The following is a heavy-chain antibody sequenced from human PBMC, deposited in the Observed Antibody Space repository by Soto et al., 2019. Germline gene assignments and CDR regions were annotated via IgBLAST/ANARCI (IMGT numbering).Heavy chain of an antibody. CDR1: GFPFSSYW. CDR3: AREYYGLLTGYYTDY. V-gene: IGHV3-74*01. Sequence: EVQLVESGGDLVQRGGSLRLSCAASGFPFSSYWMHWVRHTPGKGLDWVARISGDGVTTYYADSVTGRFTVSRDNAKNTLPRQISGLRAEDTAVYYCAREYYGLLTGYYTDYWGQGTLVSVSS. J-gene: IGHJ4*02. D-gene: IGHD3-9*01. CDR2: ISGDGVTT.